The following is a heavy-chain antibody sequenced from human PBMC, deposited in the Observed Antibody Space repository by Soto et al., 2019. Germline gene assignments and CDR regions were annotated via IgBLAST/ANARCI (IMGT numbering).Heavy chain of an antibody. V-gene: IGHV4-59*01. J-gene: IGHJ4*02. D-gene: IGHD3-22*01. CDR3: ARGGGPHYYDSSGYYRPFDF. CDR1: GGSISSYY. CDR2: IYYSGST. Sequence: SETLSLTCTVPGGSISSYYWSWIRQPPGKGLEWIGYIYYSGSTNYNPSLKSRVTISVDTSKNQFSLKLSSVTAADTAVYYCARGGGPHYYDSSGYYRPFDFWGQGTLVTVSS.